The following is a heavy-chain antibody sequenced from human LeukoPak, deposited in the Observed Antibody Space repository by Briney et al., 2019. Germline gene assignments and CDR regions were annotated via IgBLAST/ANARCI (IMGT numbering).Heavy chain of an antibody. J-gene: IGHJ4*02. D-gene: IGHD3-9*01. CDR3: ARDRATSGCSGY. CDR2: IIPILGIA. CDR1: GGTFSSYA. Sequence: SVKVSCKASGGTFSSYAISWVRQAPGQGLEGMGRIIPILGIANYAQKFQGRVTITADKSTSTAYMELSSLRSEDTAVYYCARDRATSGCSGYWGQGTLVTVSS. V-gene: IGHV1-69*04.